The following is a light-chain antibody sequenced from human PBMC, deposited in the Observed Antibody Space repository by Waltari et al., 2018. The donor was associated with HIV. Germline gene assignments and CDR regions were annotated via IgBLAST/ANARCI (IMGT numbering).Light chain of an antibody. CDR1: SSNTGSNY. CDR2: RNN. CDR3: AAWDDSLNSFV. J-gene: IGLJ1*01. V-gene: IGLV1-47*01. Sequence: QSVLTQPPSESATPGQRVTISCSGRSSNTGSNYVYWYQQIPGTAPKLLIYRNNQRPSRVPDRFSGSKSGTSASLAISGLQSEDEADYYCAAWDDSLNSFVFGTGTRVTVL.